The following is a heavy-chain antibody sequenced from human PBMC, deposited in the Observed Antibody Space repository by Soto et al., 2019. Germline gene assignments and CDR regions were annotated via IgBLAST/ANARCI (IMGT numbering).Heavy chain of an antibody. Sequence: SLTCTVSGGSIRSGDYYWTWIRQPPGKGLEWIGYVFHTGTAYYYNPSLKRRVNMSIDTSKNQFSLKLNSVTAADTAIYFCVRDSVRFGPAFDSWGQGTQVTVSS. CDR2: VFHTGTAY. J-gene: IGHJ4*02. D-gene: IGHD3-3*01. V-gene: IGHV4-30-4*01. CDR3: VRDSVRFGPAFDS. CDR1: GGSIRSGDYY.